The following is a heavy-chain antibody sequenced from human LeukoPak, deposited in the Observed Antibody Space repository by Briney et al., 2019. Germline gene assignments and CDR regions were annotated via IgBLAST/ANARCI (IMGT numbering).Heavy chain of an antibody. CDR1: GFTFSGSV. CDR2: ITSKPNSYAT. CDR3: AKKKEGTWQQLGDY. D-gene: IGHD6-13*01. J-gene: IGHJ4*02. V-gene: IGHV3-73*01. Sequence: GGSLRLSCAASGFTFSGSVMHWVRQASGKGLEWVGRITSKPNSYATVYAASVKGRFTTSSDDSKNTAYLQMNSLKTEDTAVYYCAKKKEGTWQQLGDYWGQGTLVTVSS.